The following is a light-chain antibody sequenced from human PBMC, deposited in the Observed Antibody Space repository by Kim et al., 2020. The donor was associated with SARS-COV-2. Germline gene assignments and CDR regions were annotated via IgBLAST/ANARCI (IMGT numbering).Light chain of an antibody. CDR2: DTD. J-gene: IGLJ3*02. Sequence: SGHFPYWFQQKPGQAPRSLIYDTDKKHSWTPARFSGSLRGAKAVLTLSGAQPEDEAEYYCLLAYSGPRVFGGGTQLTVL. CDR1: SGHF. CDR3: LLAYSGPRV. V-gene: IGLV7-46*01.